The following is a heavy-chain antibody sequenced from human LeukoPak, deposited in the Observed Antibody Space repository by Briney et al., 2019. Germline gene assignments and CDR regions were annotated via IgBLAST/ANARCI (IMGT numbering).Heavy chain of an antibody. D-gene: IGHD6-19*01. CDR3: AGAVAGSWFEP. J-gene: IGHJ5*02. CDR1: GGSISGYD. V-gene: IGHV4-4*07. CDR2: IYTSGST. Sequence: SETLSLTCTVSGGSISGYDWSWIRQPAGKGLEWIGRIYTSGSTNYNPSLKSRVTISVDTSKNQFSLKMSSVTAADTAVYYCAGAVAGSWFEPWGQGTLVTVSS.